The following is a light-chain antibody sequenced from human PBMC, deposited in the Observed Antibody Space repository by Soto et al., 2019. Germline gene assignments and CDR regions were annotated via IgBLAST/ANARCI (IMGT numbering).Light chain of an antibody. J-gene: IGLJ3*02. V-gene: IGLV2-8*01. CDR3: SSYAASNNFYFV. CDR2: EVT. Sequence: QSALTQPPSASGSPGQSVTISCTGTSSDVGGYNYVSWYQQYPGRAPKLMIYEVTKRPSGVPARFSGSKSGNTASLTVSGLQAEDEADYYCSSYAASNNFYFVFGGGTKLPVL. CDR1: SSDVGGYNY.